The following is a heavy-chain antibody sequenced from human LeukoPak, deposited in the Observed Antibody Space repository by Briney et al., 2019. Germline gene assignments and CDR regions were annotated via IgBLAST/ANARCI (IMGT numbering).Heavy chain of an antibody. CDR3: AKIGYDFWSGPGRYYYYYGMDV. V-gene: IGHV3-30*18. CDR2: ISYDGSNK. D-gene: IGHD3-3*01. J-gene: IGHJ6*02. Sequence: GGSLRLSCAASGFTFSSYGMHWVCQAPGKGLEWVAVISYDGSNKYYADSVKGRFTISRDNSKNTLYLQMNSLRAEDTAVYYCAKIGYDFWSGPGRYYYYYGMDVWGQGTTVTVSS. CDR1: GFTFSSYG.